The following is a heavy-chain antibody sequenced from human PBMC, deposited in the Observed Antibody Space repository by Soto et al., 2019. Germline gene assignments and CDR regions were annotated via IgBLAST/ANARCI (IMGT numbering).Heavy chain of an antibody. CDR2: ISSSSSTI. V-gene: IGHV3-48*01. CDR1: GFTFSSYS. CDR3: ARDQYCSGGSCYTGPITDY. J-gene: IGHJ4*02. D-gene: IGHD2-15*01. Sequence: EVQLVESGGGWVQPGGSLRLSCAASGFTFSSYSLNWVRQAPGKGLEWVSYISSSSSTIHYADSVKGRFTISRDNAKNSLYLQMNSLRAEDTAVYYCARDQYCSGGSCYTGPITDYWGQGTLVTVSS.